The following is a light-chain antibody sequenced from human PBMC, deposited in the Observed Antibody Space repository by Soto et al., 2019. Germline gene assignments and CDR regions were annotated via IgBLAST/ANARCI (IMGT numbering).Light chain of an antibody. J-gene: IGKJ5*01. V-gene: IGKV3-20*01. CDR2: GAT. CDR1: QSVGSSY. CDR3: QQYNYLIT. Sequence: DMLMPQPPAILSVSPGESTTLSCRASQSVGSSYLAWYQHKPGQAPRLLIYGATSRATGIPDRFSGSGSGTDFTLTISRLEPEDFAVYFCQQYNYLITFGQGTRLEIK.